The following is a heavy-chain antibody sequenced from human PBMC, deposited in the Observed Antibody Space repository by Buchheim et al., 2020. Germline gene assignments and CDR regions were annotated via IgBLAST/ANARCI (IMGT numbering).Heavy chain of an antibody. Sequence: QVQLVQSGAEVKKPGASVKVSCKASGYTFTSYDINWVRQATGQGLEWMGWMNPNSGNTGYAQKFQGRVTMARNTSISTAYMELSSLRSEDTAVYYCARVSAAGTWGHSTGPKKYYYYYYYMDVWGKGTT. CDR2: MNPNSGNT. CDR1: GYTFTSYD. D-gene: IGHD6-13*01. CDR3: ARVSAAGTWGHSTGPKKYYYYYYYMDV. V-gene: IGHV1-8*01. J-gene: IGHJ6*03.